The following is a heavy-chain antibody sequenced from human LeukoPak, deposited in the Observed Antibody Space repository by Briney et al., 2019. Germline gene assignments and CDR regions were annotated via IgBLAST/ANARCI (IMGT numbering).Heavy chain of an antibody. D-gene: IGHD1-26*01. CDR1: GFTFGDYA. V-gene: IGHV3-49*04. CDR3: TTYSGRYYGAAEYFLH. Sequence: GRSLILSCRASGFTFGDYAMSWVRQAPGKGLEWVGFIRSKAYGGTTECAASVKGRFTISRDDYKSVAYLQMNSLKTEDTAVYYCTTYSGRYYGAAEYFLHWGQGTLVSVSS. CDR2: IRSKAYGGTT. J-gene: IGHJ1*01.